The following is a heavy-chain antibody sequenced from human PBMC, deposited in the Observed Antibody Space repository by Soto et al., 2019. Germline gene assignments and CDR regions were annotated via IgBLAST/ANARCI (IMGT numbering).Heavy chain of an antibody. V-gene: IGHV1-69*01. CDR2: FTPKFGTA. CDR1: GVSFTDQG. D-gene: IGHD5-12*01. Sequence: QVQLVQSGAEVKKPGSSVQVSCMSSGVSFTDQGISWLRPAPGQGLEWIGGFTPKFGTANYAPKFQGRVSITADESKTTASVTLSSLRPEDTAVYFCARGVVSGFEHWYFDLWGRGTLITVSS. J-gene: IGHJ2*01. CDR3: ARGVVSGFEHWYFDL.